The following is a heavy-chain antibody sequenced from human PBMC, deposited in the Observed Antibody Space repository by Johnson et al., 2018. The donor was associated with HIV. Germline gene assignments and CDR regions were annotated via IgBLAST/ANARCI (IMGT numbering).Heavy chain of an antibody. D-gene: IGHD3-10*01. Sequence: VQLVESGGGVVQPGRSLRLSCVASGFPFSTYAIHWVRQAPGKGLEWVATIKQDGSERYHVDSVKGRFTISRDNAKKSLYLQMNSLRAEDTAVYYCAKALGELKRYDAFDIWGHGTMVTVSS. CDR2: IKQDGSER. V-gene: IGHV3-7*03. CDR1: GFPFSTYA. CDR3: AKALGELKRYDAFDI. J-gene: IGHJ3*02.